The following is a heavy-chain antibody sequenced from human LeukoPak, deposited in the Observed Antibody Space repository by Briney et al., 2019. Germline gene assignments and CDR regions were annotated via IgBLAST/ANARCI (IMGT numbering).Heavy chain of an antibody. CDR2: IGAAGAHT. V-gene: IGHV3-64*02. J-gene: IGHJ3*02. CDR3: ARELGGAKTGGFDI. Sequence: GGSLRLSCAASGFRFSYHDMHWVRQAPGKGLEFVSSIGAAGAHTFYADSVKGRFTISRDNFQSTMYLQMDGLRPEDSAVYYCARELGGAKTGGFDIWGQGTVVTVSS. D-gene: IGHD7-27*01. CDR1: GFRFSYHD.